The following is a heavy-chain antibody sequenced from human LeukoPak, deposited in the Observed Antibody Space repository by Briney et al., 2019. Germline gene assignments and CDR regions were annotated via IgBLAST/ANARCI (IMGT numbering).Heavy chain of an antibody. V-gene: IGHV1-18*01. CDR2: ISGDNGNT. CDR3: AREFVVVPAAMGIDYYYYGMDV. D-gene: IGHD2-2*01. CDR1: GYTFTSYG. Sequence: ASVKVSCKASGYTFTSYGISWVRQARGQRLEWMGWISGDNGNTNYAQKFQGRVTMTTDTSTSTAYMELRSLRSDDTAVYYCAREFVVVPAAMGIDYYYYGMDVWGQGTTVTVSS. J-gene: IGHJ6*02.